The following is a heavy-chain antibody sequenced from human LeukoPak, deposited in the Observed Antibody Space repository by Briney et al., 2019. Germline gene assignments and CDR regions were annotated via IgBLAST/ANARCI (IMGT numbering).Heavy chain of an antibody. J-gene: IGHJ4*02. CDR1: GDSISSGGYS. D-gene: IGHD3-10*01. Sequence: SETLSLTCAVSGDSISSGGYSWSWIRQPPGKGLEWIGYVYHSGSTYYNPSLKSRVTISVDRSKNQFSLKLSSVTAADTAVYYCARADVWFGEIGRFDYWGQGTLVTVSS. CDR3: ARADVWFGEIGRFDY. CDR2: VYHSGST. V-gene: IGHV4-30-2*01.